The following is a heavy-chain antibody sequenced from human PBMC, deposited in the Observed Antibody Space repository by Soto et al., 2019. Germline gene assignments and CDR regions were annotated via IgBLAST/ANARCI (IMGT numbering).Heavy chain of an antibody. J-gene: IGHJ4*02. CDR2: ISSTTNYI. CDR1: GFSFTRYS. D-gene: IGHD4-17*01. CDR3: ARVDYGDYFNFFPKGFDY. V-gene: IGHV3-21*01. Sequence: GGSLTLSCAVSGFSFTRYSMSWVRQPPGKGLEWVSSISSTTNYIYYAESVKGRFTISRDNATNSLYQQMISLRDEDTAVDYCARVDYGDYFNFFPKGFDYWGQGALVTVSS.